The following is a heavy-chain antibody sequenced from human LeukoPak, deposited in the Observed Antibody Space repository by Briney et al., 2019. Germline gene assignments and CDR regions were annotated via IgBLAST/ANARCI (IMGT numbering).Heavy chain of an antibody. V-gene: IGHV3-23*01. J-gene: IGHJ4*02. D-gene: IGHD6-19*01. CDR3: ARIPKQWLVLKGYFDY. Sequence: GGSLRLSCAASGFTFSSYAMSWVRQAPGKGLEWVSAISGSGGSTYYADSVKGRFTISRDNSKNTLYLQMNSLRAEDTAVYYCARIPKQWLVLKGYFDYWGQGTLVTVSS. CDR2: ISGSGGST. CDR1: GFTFSSYA.